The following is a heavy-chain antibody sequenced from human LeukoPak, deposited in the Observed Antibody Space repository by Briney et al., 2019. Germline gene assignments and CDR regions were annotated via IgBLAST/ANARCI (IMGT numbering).Heavy chain of an antibody. J-gene: IGHJ4*02. CDR3: ARVSYSSGWFFDY. D-gene: IGHD6-19*01. V-gene: IGHV3-21*01. CDR1: GFTFSSFY. Sequence: GGSLRLSCAASGFTFSSFYMSWVRQAPGKGLEWVSSISSTSTYIYDADSVKGRFTISRDNAKNSLYLQMNSLRAENTAVYYCARVSYSSGWFFDYWGQGTLGTVSS. CDR2: ISSTSTYI.